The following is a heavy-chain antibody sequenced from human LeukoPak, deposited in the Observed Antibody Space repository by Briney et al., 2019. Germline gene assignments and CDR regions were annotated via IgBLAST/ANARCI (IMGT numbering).Heavy chain of an antibody. CDR1: GGSISSYY. D-gene: IGHD6-19*01. CDR3: ARGPRGSGWYGGY. V-gene: IGHV4-59*01. Sequence: SETLSLTCTVSGGSISSYYWSWIRRPPGKGLEWIGYIYYGGSTNYNPSLKSRVTISVDTSKNQFSLKLSSVTAADTAVYYCARGPRGSGWYGGYWGQGTLVTVSS. CDR2: IYYGGST. J-gene: IGHJ4*02.